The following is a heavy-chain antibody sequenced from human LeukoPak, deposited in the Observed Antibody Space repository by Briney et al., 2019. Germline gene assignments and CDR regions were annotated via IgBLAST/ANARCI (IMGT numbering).Heavy chain of an antibody. CDR2: ISGSGGST. V-gene: IGHV3-23*01. Sequence: GGSLRLPCAASGFTFSSYAMSWVRQAPGKGLEWVSAISGSGGSTYYADSVKGRFTISRDNSKNTLYLQMNSLRAEDTAVYYCAKSDGYGYYFDYWGQGTLVTVSS. CDR3: AKSDGYGYYFDY. CDR1: GFTFSSYA. D-gene: IGHD5-24*01. J-gene: IGHJ4*02.